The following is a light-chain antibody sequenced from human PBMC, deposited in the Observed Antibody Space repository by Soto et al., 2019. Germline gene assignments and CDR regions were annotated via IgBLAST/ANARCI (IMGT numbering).Light chain of an antibody. CDR2: GAS. CDR3: QQTNSFPRT. Sequence: GDKVIITCRASQFIHTWLAWYQQRSGEGPKLLISGASTLESGVPSRFSGSGSGTDFTLTIAGLQPEDFATYYCQQTNSFPRTFXQGTKVDIK. J-gene: IGKJ2*01. CDR1: QFIHTW. V-gene: IGKV1-12*01.